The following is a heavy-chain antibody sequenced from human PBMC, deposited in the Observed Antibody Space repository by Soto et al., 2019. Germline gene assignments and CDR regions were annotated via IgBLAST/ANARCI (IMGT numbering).Heavy chain of an antibody. CDR1: GGSISSGGYY. CDR2: IYYSGST. V-gene: IGHV4-31*03. Sequence: QVQLQESGPGLVKPSQTLSLTCTVSGGSISSGGYYWSWIRQHPGKGLEWIGYIYYSGSTYYNPSLKSRVTISGDTSKNQLYLKLSSVTAADTAVYYCARDRSAATNGGWFDPWGQGTLVTVST. CDR3: ARDRSAATNGGWFDP. D-gene: IGHD1-26*01. J-gene: IGHJ5*02.